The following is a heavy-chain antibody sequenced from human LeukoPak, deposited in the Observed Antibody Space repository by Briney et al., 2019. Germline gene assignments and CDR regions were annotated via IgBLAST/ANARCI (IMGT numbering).Heavy chain of an antibody. CDR3: ARARGGYDATFEY. J-gene: IGHJ4*02. D-gene: IGHD5-12*01. CDR2: MYSSGST. CDR1: GASISSGSYC. Sequence: MSSQTLSLTCSVSGASISSGSYCWAWIRQPAGKGLEWIGRMYSSGSTDYNPSLTSLVTISGDMSKNQFSLKVSSVTAADTAVYYCARARGGYDATFEYWGQGSLVTVSS. V-gene: IGHV4-61*02.